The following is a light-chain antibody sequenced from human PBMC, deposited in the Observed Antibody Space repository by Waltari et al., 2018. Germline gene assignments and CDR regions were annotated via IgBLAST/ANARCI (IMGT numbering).Light chain of an antibody. J-gene: IGLJ2*01. CDR2: EVN. V-gene: IGLV2-8*01. CDR3: SSYAGSTWVV. CDR1: SSDIGCYTY. Sequence: QSALTQPPSASGSPGQSVTIACTRTSSDIGCYTYVSWYQQHPGEAPILMIYEVNKRPSGVPDRFSGSKSGNTAFLTVSGLQAEDEADYCCSSYAGSTWVVFGGGTKLTVL.